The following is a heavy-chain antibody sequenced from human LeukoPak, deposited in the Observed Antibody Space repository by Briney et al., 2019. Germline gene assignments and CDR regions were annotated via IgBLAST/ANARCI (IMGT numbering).Heavy chain of an antibody. CDR2: INPSGGST. D-gene: IGHD5-24*01. CDR3: AAVPRWLQLSYYFDY. Sequence: ASVKVSCKASGYTFTSYYMHWVRQAPGQGLEWMGIINPSGGSTNYAQKFQERVTITRDMSTSTAYMELSSLRSEDTAVYYCAAVPRWLQLSYYFDYWGQGTLVTVSS. CDR1: GYTFTSYY. J-gene: IGHJ4*02. V-gene: IGHV1-46*01.